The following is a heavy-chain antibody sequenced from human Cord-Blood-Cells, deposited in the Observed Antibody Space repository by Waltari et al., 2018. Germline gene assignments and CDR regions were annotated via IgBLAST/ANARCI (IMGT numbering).Heavy chain of an antibody. CDR1: GGTFSRYA. J-gene: IGHJ3*02. CDR3: ASGYNWNDGWKFAFDI. Sequence: QVQLVQSGAEVKKPGSSVKVSCTASGGTFSRYATPWVRHATGQGLEWMGRIIPILGIANYAQKFQGRVTITADKSTSTAYMELSSLRSEDTAVYYCASGYNWNDGWKFAFDIWGQGTMVTVSS. D-gene: IGHD1-1*01. CDR2: IIPILGIA. V-gene: IGHV1-69*09.